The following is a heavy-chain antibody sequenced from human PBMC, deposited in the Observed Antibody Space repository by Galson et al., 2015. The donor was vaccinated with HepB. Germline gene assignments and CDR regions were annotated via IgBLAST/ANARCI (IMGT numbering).Heavy chain of an antibody. J-gene: IGHJ6*02. V-gene: IGHV3-53*04. CDR1: GFTVSSNY. CDR3: ARGGSGVGATSDYYYGMDV. CDR2: IYSGGST. Sequence: SLRLSCAASGFTVSSNYMSWVRQAPGKGLEWVSVIYSGGSTYYADSVKGRFTISRHNSKNTLYLQMNSLRAGDTAVYYCARGGSGVGATSDYYYGMDVWGQGTTVTVSS. D-gene: IGHD1-26*01.